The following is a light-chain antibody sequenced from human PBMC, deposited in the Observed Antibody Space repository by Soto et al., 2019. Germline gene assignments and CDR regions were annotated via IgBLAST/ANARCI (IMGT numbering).Light chain of an antibody. Sequence: DIQMTQSPATLSASVGGRVTITCRASQSISTWLAWYQQRPGKAPKLLIFDASSLESGVPSRFSGSGSGTEFTLTISSLQSDDFATYFCQQYNTYSKTFGQGTKVDIK. CDR3: QQYNTYSKT. J-gene: IGKJ1*01. CDR1: QSISTW. V-gene: IGKV1-5*01. CDR2: DAS.